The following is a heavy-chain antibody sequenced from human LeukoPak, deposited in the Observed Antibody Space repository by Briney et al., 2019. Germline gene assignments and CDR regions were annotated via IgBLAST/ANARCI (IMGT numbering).Heavy chain of an antibody. CDR3: ARGRSSMVREYYYYYMDV. CDR2: IYYSGST. CDR1: GGSISSSSYY. V-gene: IGHV4-39*07. D-gene: IGHD3-10*01. J-gene: IGHJ6*03. Sequence: SETLSLTCTVSGGSISSSSYYWGWIRQPPGKGLEWIGSIYYSGSTYYNPSLKSRVTISVDTSKNQFSLKLSSVTAADTAVYYCARGRSSMVREYYYYYMDVWGKGTTVTISS.